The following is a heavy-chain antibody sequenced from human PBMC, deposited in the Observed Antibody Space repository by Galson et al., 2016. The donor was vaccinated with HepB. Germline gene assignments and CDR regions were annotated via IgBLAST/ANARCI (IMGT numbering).Heavy chain of an antibody. D-gene: IGHD3-22*01. J-gene: IGHJ4*02. V-gene: IGHV3-21*01. CDR1: GFTFSSYN. CDR2: ISTSSSYM. Sequence: SLRLSCAASGFTFSSYNMNWVRQAPGRGLEWVSSISTSSSYMYYADSVKGRFTISRDNAENSLHLQMNSLRAKDTAVYYCARGDYYYDSTAYPVYWGQVTLVTVSS. CDR3: ARGDYYYDSTAYPVY.